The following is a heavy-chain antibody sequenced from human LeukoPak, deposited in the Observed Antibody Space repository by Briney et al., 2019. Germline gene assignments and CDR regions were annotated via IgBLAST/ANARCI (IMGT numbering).Heavy chain of an antibody. D-gene: IGHD6-19*01. CDR3: ARDMEDSSGWYLGFYYYYYGMDV. Sequence: GGSLRLSCAASGFTFSSYSMNWVRQAPGKGLEWVSSISSISSYIYYAHSVKGRFTISRDNSKNTLYLQMNSLRAEDTAVYYCARDMEDSSGWYLGFYYYYYGMDVWGQGTTVTVSS. V-gene: IGHV3-21*01. CDR2: ISSISSYI. CDR1: GFTFSSYS. J-gene: IGHJ6*02.